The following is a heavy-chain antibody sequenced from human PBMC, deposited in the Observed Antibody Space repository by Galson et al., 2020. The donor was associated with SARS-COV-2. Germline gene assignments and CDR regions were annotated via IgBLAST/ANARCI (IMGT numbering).Heavy chain of an antibody. CDR1: GYIFTSYG. Sequence: ASVNVSCKASGYIFTSYGITWVRQAPGQGLEWMGWISAYNGNTDYAQKLQDRVIMTVDTATTTVYMELRSLRSDDTAVYYCARRAGWFDSWGKGTLVTVSS. CDR2: ISAYNGNT. J-gene: IGHJ5*01. CDR3: ARRAGWFDS. V-gene: IGHV1-18*01.